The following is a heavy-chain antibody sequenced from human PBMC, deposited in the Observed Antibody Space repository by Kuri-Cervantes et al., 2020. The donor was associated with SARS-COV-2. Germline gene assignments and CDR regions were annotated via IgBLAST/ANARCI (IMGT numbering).Heavy chain of an antibody. D-gene: IGHD4-11*01. CDR1: GFTFSRYS. CDR2: IRGCGGST. CDR3: ARDHDYKDQYYYYYYMDV. J-gene: IGHJ6*03. Sequence: GESLKISCAASGFTFSRYSMSWVRQAPGKGLEWVSAIRGCGGSTDSDDSVKGRFAIPRDNSKNTLYLTISSLKAEDTAVYYCARDHDYKDQYYYYYYMDVWGKGTTVTVSS. V-gene: IGHV3-23*01.